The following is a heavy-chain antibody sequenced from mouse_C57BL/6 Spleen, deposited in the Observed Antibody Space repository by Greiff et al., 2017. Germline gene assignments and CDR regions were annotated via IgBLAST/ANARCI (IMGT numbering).Heavy chain of an antibody. Sequence: QVQLKQSGPELVKPGASVKISCKASGYAFSSSWMNWVKQRPGKGLEWIGRIYPGDGDTKYNGKFKGKATLTADKSSSTAYMQLSILTVEDSAVYFCARVGYSNYAWFAYWGQGTLVTVSA. D-gene: IGHD2-5*01. V-gene: IGHV1-82*01. CDR3: ARVGYSNYAWFAY. CDR1: GYAFSSSW. CDR2: IYPGDGDT. J-gene: IGHJ3*01.